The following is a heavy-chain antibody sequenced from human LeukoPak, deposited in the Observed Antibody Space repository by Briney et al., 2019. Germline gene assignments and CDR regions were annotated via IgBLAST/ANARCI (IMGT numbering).Heavy chain of an antibody. D-gene: IGHD1-26*01. CDR2: INPNSGGT. CDR1: GYTFTGYY. J-gene: IGHJ1*01. V-gene: IGHV1-2*02. Sequence: GASVKVSCKASGYTFTGYYMHWVRQAPGQGLEWMGWINPNSGGTNYAQKFQDRVTMTRDTSISTAYMELSRLRSDDTAVYYCARGLGGAPPYFQHWGQGTLVTVSS. CDR3: ARGLGGAPPYFQH.